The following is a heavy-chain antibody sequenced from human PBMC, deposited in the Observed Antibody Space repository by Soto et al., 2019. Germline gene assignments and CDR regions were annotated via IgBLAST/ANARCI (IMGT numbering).Heavy chain of an antibody. D-gene: IGHD6-19*01. Sequence: SETLSLTCTVSDVSISYHHWSWIRQPPGKGLEWIGYISYSGGTNYNPSLKSRVTISVDTSKNHFSLNLRSVTAADTAVYYCARADSSGFRPFDYWGRGTLVTVSS. CDR1: DVSISYHH. V-gene: IGHV4-59*11. CDR2: ISYSGGT. J-gene: IGHJ4*02. CDR3: ARADSSGFRPFDY.